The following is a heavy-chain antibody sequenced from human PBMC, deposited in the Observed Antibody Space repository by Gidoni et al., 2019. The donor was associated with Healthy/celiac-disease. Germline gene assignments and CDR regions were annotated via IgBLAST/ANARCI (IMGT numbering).Heavy chain of an antibody. D-gene: IGHD3-3*01. J-gene: IGHJ4*02. CDR1: GFTFSSYW. CDR2: IKQDGSEK. Sequence: EVQLVESGGGLVQPGGSLRRYCAASGFTFSSYWMSWVRQAPGKGREWVANIKQDGSEKYYVDSVKGRFTISRDNAKNSRYLQMNSLRAEDTAVYYCARDRGSDYDFWSGYPNYFDYWGQGTLVTVSS. V-gene: IGHV3-7*04. CDR3: ARDRGSDYDFWSGYPNYFDY.